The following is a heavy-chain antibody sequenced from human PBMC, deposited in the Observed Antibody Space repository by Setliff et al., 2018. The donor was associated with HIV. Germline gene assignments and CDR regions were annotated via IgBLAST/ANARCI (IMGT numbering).Heavy chain of an antibody. J-gene: IGHJ3*02. CDR1: GGSISSQY. V-gene: IGHV4-59*11. CDR2: ISYSGST. Sequence: SETLSLTCTVSGGSISSQYWSWIRQPPGKGLEWIGYISYSGSTNYNPSLKSRVSISVDKSKNHLSLDLTSVTAADSAVYYCARSKSTDYDYYDSTGGRLGAFDIWGQGTMVTVSS. D-gene: IGHD3-22*01. CDR3: ARSKSTDYDYYDSTGGRLGAFDI.